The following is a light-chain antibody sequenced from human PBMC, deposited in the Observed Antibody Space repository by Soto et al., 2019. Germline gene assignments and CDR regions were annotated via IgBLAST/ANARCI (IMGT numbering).Light chain of an antibody. Sequence: EIVLTQSPVTLSLSPGERATLSCRASQSVSSYLAWYQQKPDQAPRLLIYDASNRATGIPARFSGSGSGADFTLTISSLEPEDFAVYYCLQRNNWPWTFGQGTKVEIK. CDR1: QSVSSY. J-gene: IGKJ1*01. V-gene: IGKV3-11*01. CDR2: DAS. CDR3: LQRNNWPWT.